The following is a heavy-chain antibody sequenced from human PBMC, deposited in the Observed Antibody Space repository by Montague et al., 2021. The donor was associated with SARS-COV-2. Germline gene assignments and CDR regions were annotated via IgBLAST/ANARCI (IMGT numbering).Heavy chain of an antibody. J-gene: IGHJ4*02. CDR3: ARVGRGSSWYEVFFDF. CDR2: IYNSGST. V-gene: IGHV4-59*01. CDR1: GGSISRYS. D-gene: IGHD6-13*01. Sequence: SETLSLTCTVSGGSISRYSWTWIRQPPGKGLEWIGYIYNSGSTNXNPSLTSRVTISVDTSKNQFSLKLSSVAAADTAVYYCARVGRGSSWYEVFFDFWGQGTLVTVSS.